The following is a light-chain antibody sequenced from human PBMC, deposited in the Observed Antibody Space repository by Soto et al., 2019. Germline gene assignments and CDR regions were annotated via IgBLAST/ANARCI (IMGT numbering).Light chain of an antibody. CDR1: SSDVGSYNL. CDR2: EGS. Sequence: QSALTQPASVSGSPGQSITISCTGTSSDVGSYNLVSWYQQHPGKAPKLMIYEGSKRPAGVSNRFSGSKSGNTASLTISGLQAEDEADYHCGAYAGSSTLVFGGGTKLTVL. CDR3: GAYAGSSTLV. J-gene: IGLJ2*01. V-gene: IGLV2-23*01.